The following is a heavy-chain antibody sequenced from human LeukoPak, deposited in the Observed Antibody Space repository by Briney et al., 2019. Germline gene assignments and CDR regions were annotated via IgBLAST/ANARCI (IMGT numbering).Heavy chain of an antibody. J-gene: IGHJ4*02. CDR1: GFTFSDYY. Sequence: EGSLRLSCAASGFTFSDYYMSWIRQAPGRGLEWVSYITSSRGTIYYADSVKGRFTISRDNAKNSLYLQMNSLRAEDTAVYYCGRGGGGYGYFDYWGQGTLVTVSS. D-gene: IGHD5-12*01. V-gene: IGHV3-11*04. CDR3: GRGGGGYGYFDY. CDR2: ITSSRGTI.